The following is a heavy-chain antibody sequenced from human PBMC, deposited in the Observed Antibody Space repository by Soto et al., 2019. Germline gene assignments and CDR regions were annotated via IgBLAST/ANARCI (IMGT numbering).Heavy chain of an antibody. Sequence: ASVTVCCKASGYTFTGYYMHWVRQAPGQGLEWMGWINPNSGGTNYAQKFQGWVTMTRDTSISTAYMELSRLRSDDTAVYYCARGREGGNQGDYWGQGTLVTVSS. CDR2: INPNSGGT. V-gene: IGHV1-2*04. CDR1: GYTFTGYY. J-gene: IGHJ4*02. CDR3: ARGREGGNQGDY. D-gene: IGHD2-15*01.